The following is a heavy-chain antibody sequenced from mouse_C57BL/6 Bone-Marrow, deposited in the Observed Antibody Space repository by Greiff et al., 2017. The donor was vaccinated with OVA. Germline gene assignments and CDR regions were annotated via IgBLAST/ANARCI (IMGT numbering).Heavy chain of an antibody. CDR1: GVDFSSYW. D-gene: IGHD2-3*01. V-gene: IGHV4-1*01. CDR3: ARPKMAWFAY. CDR2: INPDSSTI. Sequence: EAGGVDFSSYWMSWVRRAPGKGLEWIGEINPDSSTINYAPSLKDKFIISRDNAKNTLYLQMSKVRSEDTALYYFARPKMAWFAYWGQGTLVTVSA. J-gene: IGHJ3*01.